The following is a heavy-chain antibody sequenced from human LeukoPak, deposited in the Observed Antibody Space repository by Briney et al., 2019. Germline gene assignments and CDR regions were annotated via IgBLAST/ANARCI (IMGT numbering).Heavy chain of an antibody. CDR1: GFTFSSYA. CDR3: AKDHYSSGWPYYFDY. V-gene: IGHV3-23*01. J-gene: IGHJ4*02. Sequence: GGSLRLSCAASGFTFSSYAMSWVRQAPGKGLEWVSAISGSGGSTYYADSVKGRFTISRDNSKNTLYLRMNSLRAEDTAVYYCAKDHYSSGWPYYFDYWGQGTLVTVSS. D-gene: IGHD6-19*01. CDR2: ISGSGGST.